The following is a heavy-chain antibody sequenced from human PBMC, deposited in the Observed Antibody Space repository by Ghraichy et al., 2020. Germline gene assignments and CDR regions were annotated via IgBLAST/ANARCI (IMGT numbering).Heavy chain of an antibody. CDR3: ARANLRGWSGTTWPPRFDY. CDR1: GGSISSSGSY. J-gene: IGHJ4*02. D-gene: IGHD1-1*01. V-gene: IGHV4-39*01. Sequence: SQTLSLTYTVSGGSISSSGSYWGWIRQPPGKGLEWIGTIFYSGSTYSNPSLRSRVTMSVDTSKNQFSLRLSSVTAADTAVYYCARANLRGWSGTTWPPRFDYWGQGTLVTVSS. CDR2: IFYSGST.